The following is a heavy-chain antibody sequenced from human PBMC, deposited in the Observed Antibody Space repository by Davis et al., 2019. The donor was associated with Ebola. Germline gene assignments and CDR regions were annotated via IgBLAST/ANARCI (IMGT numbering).Heavy chain of an antibody. CDR3: ARGWSLRDYYAMDV. Sequence: MPSETLSLTCAVYGGSFSGYFWSWIRQPPGKGLEWIGEINPSGNTNYNPSLKSRVTVSVGTSKNHFSLKLSSVTAADTAVYYCARGWSLRDYYAMDVWGQGTTVTVSS. D-gene: IGHD2-8*02. V-gene: IGHV4-34*01. CDR1: GGSFSGYF. J-gene: IGHJ6*02. CDR2: INPSGNT.